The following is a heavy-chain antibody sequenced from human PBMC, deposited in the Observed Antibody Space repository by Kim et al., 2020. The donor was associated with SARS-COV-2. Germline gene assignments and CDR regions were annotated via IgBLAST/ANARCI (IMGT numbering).Heavy chain of an antibody. V-gene: IGHV3-7*01. J-gene: IGHJ6*02. CDR1: GFTFSSYW. D-gene: IGHD6-19*01. CDR3: ASDQYSSGWYPTYYYYYGRDV. CDR2: IKQDGSEK. Sequence: GGSLRLSCAASGFTFSSYWMSWVRQAPGKGLEWVANIKQDGSEKYYVDSVKGRFTISRDNAKNSLYLQMNSLRAEDTAVYYWASDQYSSGWYPTYYYYYGRDVWGQGTTVTVSS.